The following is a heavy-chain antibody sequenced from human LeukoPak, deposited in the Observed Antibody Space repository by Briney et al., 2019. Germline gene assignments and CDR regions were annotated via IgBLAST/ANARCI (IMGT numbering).Heavy chain of an antibody. Sequence: PSETLSLTCTVSGGSISSSSYYWGWIRQPPGKGLEWFGSIYYSGSTYYNPSLKSRVTISVDTSKNQFSLKLSSVTAADTAVYYCARGRVTYYDFWRSPFDYWGQGTLVTVSS. CDR2: IYYSGST. J-gene: IGHJ4*02. CDR3: ARGRVTYYDFWRSPFDY. V-gene: IGHV4-39*01. D-gene: IGHD3-3*01. CDR1: GGSISSSSYY.